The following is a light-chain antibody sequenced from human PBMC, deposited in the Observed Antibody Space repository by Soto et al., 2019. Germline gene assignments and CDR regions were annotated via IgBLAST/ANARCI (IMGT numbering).Light chain of an antibody. CDR2: EGT. Sequence: QSALTQPASMSGSPGQSITISCTGNSSDVGSYNLVSWYQQHPGKAPKLMIYEGTKRPSGLSNRFSGSKSGNTASLTISGLQAEDEADYYCCSYARSSTLLFGGGTKLTVL. J-gene: IGLJ2*01. CDR3: CSYARSSTLL. CDR1: SSDVGSYNL. V-gene: IGLV2-23*01.